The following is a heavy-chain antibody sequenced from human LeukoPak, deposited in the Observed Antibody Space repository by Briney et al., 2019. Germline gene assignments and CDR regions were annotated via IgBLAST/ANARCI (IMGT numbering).Heavy chain of an antibody. CDR2: IYYSGST. V-gene: IGHV4-31*03. CDR1: GVSISSGGYY. J-gene: IGHJ5*02. D-gene: IGHD4-11*01. CDR3: ARDGTTAGSWFDP. Sequence: PSETLSLTCTVSGVSISSGGYYWSWIRQHPGKGLEWIGYIYYSGSTYHNPSLKSRVTISVDTSKNQFSLKLSSVTAADTAVYYCARDGTTAGSWFDPWGQGTLVTVSS.